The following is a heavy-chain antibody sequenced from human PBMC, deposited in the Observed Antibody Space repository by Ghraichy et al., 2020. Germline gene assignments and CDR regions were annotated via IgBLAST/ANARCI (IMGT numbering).Heavy chain of an antibody. CDR2: ISGSGGST. Sequence: LSLTCAASGFTFSSYAMSWVRQAPGKGLEWVSAISGSGGSTYYADSVKGRFTISRDNSKNTLYLQMNSLRAEDTAVYYCAGAGGQWLVLGWFDPWGQGTLVTVSS. V-gene: IGHV3-23*01. J-gene: IGHJ5*02. CDR1: GFTFSSYA. D-gene: IGHD6-19*01. CDR3: AGAGGQWLVLGWFDP.